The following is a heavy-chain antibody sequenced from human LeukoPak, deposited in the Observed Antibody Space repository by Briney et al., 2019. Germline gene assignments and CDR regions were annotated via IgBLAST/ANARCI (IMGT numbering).Heavy chain of an antibody. CDR1: GFTFSSYS. J-gene: IGHJ4*02. D-gene: IGHD7-27*01. CDR3: ARDLNWGFDY. V-gene: IGHV3-48*02. Sequence: PGGSLRLSCIVSGFTFSSYSMNWVRQAPGKRLEWVSYITSDSTDISYADSVKGRFSLSRDNAKNSLYLQMHSLRDEDTAVYYCARDLNWGFDYWGQGILVTVSS. CDR2: ITSDSTDI.